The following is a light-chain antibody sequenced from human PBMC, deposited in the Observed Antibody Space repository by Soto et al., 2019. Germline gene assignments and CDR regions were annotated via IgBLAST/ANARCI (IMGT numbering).Light chain of an antibody. J-gene: IGLJ3*02. CDR3: QTWATGIRV. Sequence: QLVLTQSPSASASLGASVKLTCTRSGGHSSYAIAWHQQQPEKGTRYLMNLNNDGSHTKGDGIPDRFSGSSSGAERYLTILRLQYEDDDDYHCQTWATGIRVFGGGTKLTVL. V-gene: IGLV4-69*01. CDR1: GGHSSYA. CDR2: LNNDGSH.